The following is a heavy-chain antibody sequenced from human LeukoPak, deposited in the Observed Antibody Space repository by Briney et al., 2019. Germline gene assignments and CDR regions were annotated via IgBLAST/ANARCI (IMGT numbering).Heavy chain of an antibody. CDR2: ISSSSSYT. D-gene: IGHD1-26*01. J-gene: IGHJ4*02. Sequence: GGSLRLSCAASGFTLSSYTMNWVRQAPGKGLEWVSSISSSSSYTYYADSVKGRFTISRDNAKNSLYLQMNSLRAEDTAVYYCAGDLVGATRGDDFWGQGTLVTVSS. V-gene: IGHV3-21*01. CDR3: AGDLVGATRGDDF. CDR1: GFTLSSYT.